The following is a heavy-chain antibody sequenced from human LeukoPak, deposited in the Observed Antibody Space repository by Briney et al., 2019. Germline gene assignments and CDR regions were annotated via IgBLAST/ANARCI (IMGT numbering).Heavy chain of an antibody. J-gene: IGHJ1*01. Sequence: PGGSLRLSCAASGFTFSSYGMHWVRQAPGKGLEWVAFIRYDGSNKYYADSVKGRFTISRDNSKNTLYLQMNSLRGEDTAVYYCTQGMNYDSSACWHQHWGQGTLVTVSS. CDR2: IRYDGSNK. V-gene: IGHV3-30*02. D-gene: IGHD3-22*01. CDR3: TQGMNYDSSACWHQH. CDR1: GFTFSSYG.